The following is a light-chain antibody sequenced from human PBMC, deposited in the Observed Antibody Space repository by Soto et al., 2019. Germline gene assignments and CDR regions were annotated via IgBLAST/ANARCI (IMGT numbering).Light chain of an antibody. Sequence: DIVMTQSPDSLAVSLGERATINCKSSQSVLVTPDNKNNLAWYQQKPGQPPRLLIYWAFFRESGVPDRFSGSGSGTDFTLTLSNLRAEDVAVYYCQQYFIAPLTFGGGTKVEIK. J-gene: IGKJ4*01. CDR2: WAF. CDR3: QQYFIAPLT. CDR1: QSVLVTPDNKNN. V-gene: IGKV4-1*01.